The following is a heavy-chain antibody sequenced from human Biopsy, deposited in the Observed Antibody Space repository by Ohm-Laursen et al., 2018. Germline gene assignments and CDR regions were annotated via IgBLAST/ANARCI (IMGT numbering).Heavy chain of an antibody. Sequence: ASVKVSCKFSEYTLTELPMHWARQAPGQGLEWMGWINPYNGDTNYAQKLQGRVTMTTDTSTSTAYMELRSLRSDDTAVYYCARDYQPTIITIHYYYYGMDVWGQGTTVTVSS. CDR3: ARDYQPTIITIHYYYYGMDV. V-gene: IGHV1-18*01. D-gene: IGHD2-2*01. CDR1: EYTLTELP. J-gene: IGHJ6*02. CDR2: INPYNGDT.